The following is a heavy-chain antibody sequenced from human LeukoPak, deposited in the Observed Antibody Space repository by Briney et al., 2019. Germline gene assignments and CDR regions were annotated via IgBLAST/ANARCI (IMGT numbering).Heavy chain of an antibody. CDR2: INPNSGGT. D-gene: IGHD2-8*01. CDR3: ARDPPGYCTNGVCYGMDV. Sequence: GASVTVSYKPSVYTFTVYYMHWVRQAPGQGREGMGWINPNSGGTNYAQKFQGRVTMTRDMSISTAYMELSRLRSDDTAVYYCARDPPGYCTNGVCYGMDVWGKGTTVTVSS. CDR1: VYTFTVYY. J-gene: IGHJ6*04. V-gene: IGHV1-2*02.